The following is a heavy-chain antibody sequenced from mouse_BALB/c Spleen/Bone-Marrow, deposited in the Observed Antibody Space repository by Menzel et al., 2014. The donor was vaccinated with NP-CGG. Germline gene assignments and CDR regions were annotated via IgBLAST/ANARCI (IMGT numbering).Heavy chain of an antibody. CDR1: GFAFSSYD. Sequence: EVQVVESGGGLVKPGGSLKLSCAASGFAFSSYDMSWVRQTPEKRLEWVATISCGGSYTYYPDSVKGRFTISRDNARNTLYLQMSSLRSEDTALYYCVRRVQLDYWGQGTTLTVSS. V-gene: IGHV5-9*02. J-gene: IGHJ2*01. CDR2: ISCGGSYT. CDR3: VRRVQLDY.